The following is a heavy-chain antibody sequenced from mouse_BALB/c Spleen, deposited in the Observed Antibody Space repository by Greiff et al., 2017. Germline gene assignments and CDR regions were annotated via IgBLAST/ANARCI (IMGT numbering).Heavy chain of an antibody. J-gene: IGHJ4*01. Sequence: EVQGVESGGGLVQPGGSRKLSCAASGFTFSSFGMHWVRQAPEKGLEWVAYISSGSSTIYYADTVKGRFTISRDNPKNTLFLQMTSLRSEDTAMYYCARVVGDYDAMDYWGQGTSVTVSS. D-gene: IGHD1-1*01. V-gene: IGHV5-17*02. CDR3: ARVVGDYDAMDY. CDR2: ISSGSSTI. CDR1: GFTFSSFG.